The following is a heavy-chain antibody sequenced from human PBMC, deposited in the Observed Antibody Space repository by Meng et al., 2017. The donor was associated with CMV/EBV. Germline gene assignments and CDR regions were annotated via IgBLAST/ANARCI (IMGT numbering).Heavy chain of an antibody. J-gene: IGHJ5*02. CDR3: AHQLRYFDWVNNWFDP. V-gene: IGHV2-5*02. CDR1: WFSTSTRGLG. D-gene: IGHD3-9*01. Sequence: TFIASGPTLLKPPPTPTLTLTFSWFSTSTRGLGGGWLPQPPGKALEWLALIYWDDDKRYSPSLKSRLTITKDTSKNQVVLTMTNMDPVDTATYYCAHQLRYFDWVNNWFDPWGQGTLVTVSS. CDR2: IYWDDDK.